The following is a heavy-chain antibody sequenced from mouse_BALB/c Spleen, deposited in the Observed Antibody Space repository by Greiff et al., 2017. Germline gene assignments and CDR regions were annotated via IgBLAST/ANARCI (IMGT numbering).Heavy chain of an antibody. V-gene: IGHV1-9*01. CDR3: ARRGGNPYYYAMDY. J-gene: IGHJ4*01. D-gene: IGHD2-1*01. Sequence: QVHVKQSGAELMKPGASVKISCKATGYTFSSYWIEWVKQRPGHGLEWIGEILPGSGSTNYNEKFKGKATFTADTSSNTAYMQLSSLTSEDSAVYYCARRGGNPYYYAMDYWGQGTSVTVSS. CDR2: ILPGSGST. CDR1: GYTFSSYW.